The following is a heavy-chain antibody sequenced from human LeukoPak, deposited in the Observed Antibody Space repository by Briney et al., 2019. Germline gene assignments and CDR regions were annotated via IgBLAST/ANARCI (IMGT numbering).Heavy chain of an antibody. J-gene: IGHJ3*02. D-gene: IGHD6-13*01. CDR3: AKDKGPRRYSSSPSTFDI. V-gene: IGHV3-23*01. CDR2: ISGSGGST. CDR1: GLTFSSYA. Sequence: GGSLRLSCAASGLTFSSYAMSWVRQAPGKGLEWVSAISGSGGSTYYADSVKGRFTISRDNSKNTLYLQMNSLRAEDTAVYYCAKDKGPRRYSSSPSTFDIWGQGTMVTVSS.